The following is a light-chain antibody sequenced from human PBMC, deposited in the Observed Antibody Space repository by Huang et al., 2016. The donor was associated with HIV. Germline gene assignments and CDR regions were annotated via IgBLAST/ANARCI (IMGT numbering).Light chain of an antibody. CDR2: GGS. Sequence: EIVMTQSPATLSLSPGERATHSCRASQRIGTNLAWYQQNPGQSPKPHIYGGSTRASGIPDRLSGSGSGTEFTLTIYSLQAEYFAVYYCQQYQVWPPATFGQGTRVEIK. J-gene: IGKJ1*01. CDR3: QQYQVWPPAT. V-gene: IGKV3-15*01. CDR1: QRIGTN.